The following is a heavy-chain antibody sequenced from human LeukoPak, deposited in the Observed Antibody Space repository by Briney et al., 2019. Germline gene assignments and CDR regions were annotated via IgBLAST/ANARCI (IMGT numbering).Heavy chain of an antibody. Sequence: GGSLRLSCAASGYTFNNYVMSWVRQAPRKGLEWVSAIGDSGGTTYYADSVRGRFSISRDNSKNTLYLQMNSLRAEDTAVYYCARVAGEYSSSWQPFDYWGQGTLVTLSS. CDR1: GYTFNNYV. CDR2: IGDSGGTT. V-gene: IGHV3-23*01. D-gene: IGHD6-13*01. CDR3: ARVAGEYSSSWQPFDY. J-gene: IGHJ4*02.